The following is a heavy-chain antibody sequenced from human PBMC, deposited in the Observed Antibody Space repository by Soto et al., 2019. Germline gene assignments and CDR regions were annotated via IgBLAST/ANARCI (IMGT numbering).Heavy chain of an antibody. Sequence: GASVKVSCKASGYTFTGYYMHWVRQAPGQGLEWMGWINPNSGGTNYAQKFQGRVTMTRDTSISTAYMELSRPRSDDTAVYYCARFRGYCSGGSCYTTNWFDPWGQGTLVTVSS. CDR2: INPNSGGT. V-gene: IGHV1-2*02. J-gene: IGHJ5*02. CDR1: GYTFTGYY. CDR3: ARFRGYCSGGSCYTTNWFDP. D-gene: IGHD2-15*01.